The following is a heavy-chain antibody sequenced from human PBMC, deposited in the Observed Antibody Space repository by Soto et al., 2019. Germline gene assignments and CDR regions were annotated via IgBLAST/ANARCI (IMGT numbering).Heavy chain of an antibody. CDR3: ARDPVGVTHFDY. J-gene: IGHJ4*02. D-gene: IGHD1-26*01. Sequence: QVQLQESGPGLVKPSETLSLTCTVDSISTYYWNWIRQPPGKGLGWIGYIYYLGRTNYNSSLKSRITMSIDTSKNQFSLKLSSVTAADTAIYYCARDPVGVTHFDYWGQGAPVTVSS. V-gene: IGHV4-59*01. CDR1: SISTYY. CDR2: IYYLGRT.